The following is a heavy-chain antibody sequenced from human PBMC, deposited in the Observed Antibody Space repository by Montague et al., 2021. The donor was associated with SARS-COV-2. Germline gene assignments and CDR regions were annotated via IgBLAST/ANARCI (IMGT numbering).Heavy chain of an antibody. CDR2: INHSGST. V-gene: IGHV4-34*01. D-gene: IGHD2-2*02. CDR3: ASLTLGYCSSTSCYSDWFDP. J-gene: IGHJ5*02. Sequence: TLSLTCAVYGGSFSGYYWSWIRQPPGKGLEWIGEINHSGSTNYNPSLKSRVTISVDTSKNQFSLKLSSVTAADTAVYYCASLTLGYCSSTSCYSDWFDPWGQGTLVTVSS. CDR1: GGSFSGYY.